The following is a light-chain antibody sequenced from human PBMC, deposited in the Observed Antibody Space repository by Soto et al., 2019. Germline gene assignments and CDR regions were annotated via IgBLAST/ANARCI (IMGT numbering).Light chain of an antibody. CDR1: QSLVFSDGNAY. CDR2: RAS. CDR3: MQATHFPPT. Sequence: DVVMTQSPLSLPVTLGQPASISCKSSQSLVFSDGNAYLNWVQQRPGQSPRRLIYRASNRDSGVPDRFSGSWSGTDCTLQINGFEAEDVGVYYCMQATHFPPTFGRGTRVEIK. J-gene: IGKJ1*01. V-gene: IGKV2-30*01.